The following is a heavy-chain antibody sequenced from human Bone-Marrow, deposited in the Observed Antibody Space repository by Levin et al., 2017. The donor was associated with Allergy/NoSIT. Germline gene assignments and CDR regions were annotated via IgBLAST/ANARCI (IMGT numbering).Heavy chain of an antibody. D-gene: IGHD6-19*01. CDR3: ARAYQVAVAGGGMDV. CDR1: GGSFSGYY. CDR2: INHSGST. J-gene: IGHJ6*02. V-gene: IGHV4-34*01. Sequence: KSSETLSLTCAVYGGSFSGYYWSWIRQPPGKGLEWIGEINHSGSTNYNPSLKSRVTISVDTSKNQFSLKLSSVTAADTAVYYCARAYQVAVAGGGMDVWGQGTTVTVSS.